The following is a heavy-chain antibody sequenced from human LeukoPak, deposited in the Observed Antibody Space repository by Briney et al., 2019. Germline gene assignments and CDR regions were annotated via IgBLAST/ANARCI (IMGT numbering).Heavy chain of an antibody. J-gene: IGHJ6*02. CDR2: INPNSGGT. CDR3: ASSSTLLYYYGMDV. Sequence: GASVKVSCKASGYTFTGYYMHWVRQAPGQGLEWMGWINPNSGGTNYAQKFQGRVTMTRDTSISTAYMELSRLRSDDTAVYYCASSSTLLYYYGMDVWGQGTTVTVSS. CDR1: GYTFTGYY. V-gene: IGHV1-2*02. D-gene: IGHD2-2*01.